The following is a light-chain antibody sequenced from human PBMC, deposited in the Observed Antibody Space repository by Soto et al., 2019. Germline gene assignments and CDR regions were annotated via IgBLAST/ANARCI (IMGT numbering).Light chain of an antibody. J-gene: IGKJ5*01. CDR2: AAS. V-gene: IGKV1-6*01. CDR3: QQLKSYPIT. Sequence: AIQMTQSASSLSASVGDRVTMTCQASQGIRNDLGWYQQKPGKAPKLLIYAASSLQSGVPSTFSGSGSGTDFTLTISSLQPEDFATYYCQQLKSYPITFGQGTRLEIK. CDR1: QGIRND.